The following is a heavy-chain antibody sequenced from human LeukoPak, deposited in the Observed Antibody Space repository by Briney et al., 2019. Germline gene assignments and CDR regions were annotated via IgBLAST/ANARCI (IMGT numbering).Heavy chain of an antibody. D-gene: IGHD5-18*01. V-gene: IGHV3-13*01. CDR1: GFTLGSHD. Sequence: PGGSLRLSCTASGFTLGSHDMHWVRHTPGEGLEWVAAISSGFQTFYAGSVKGRFTVSREDAKNSLYLQMNSLRAGDTAVYYCVREARGYHYTYFDYWGQGTLVTVSS. J-gene: IGHJ4*02. CDR3: VREARGYHYTYFDY. CDR2: ISSGFQT.